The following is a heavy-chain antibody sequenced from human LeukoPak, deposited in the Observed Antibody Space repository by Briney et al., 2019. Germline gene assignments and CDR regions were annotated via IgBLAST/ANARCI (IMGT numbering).Heavy chain of an antibody. CDR1: GGSVSSGSYY. CDR2: IYYSGST. Sequence: PSETLSLTCTDSGGSVSSGSYYWSWIRQPPGKGLEWIGYIYYSGSTNYNPSLKSRVTISVDTSKNQFSLKLSSVTAADTAVYYCARDRVVPTDYAWSDPWGQGTLVTVSS. V-gene: IGHV4-61*01. J-gene: IGHJ5*02. CDR3: ARDRVVPTDYAWSDP. D-gene: IGHD2-2*01.